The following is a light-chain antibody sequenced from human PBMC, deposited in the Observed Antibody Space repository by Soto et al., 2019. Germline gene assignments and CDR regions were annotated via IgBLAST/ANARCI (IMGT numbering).Light chain of an antibody. J-gene: IGLJ2*01. CDR3: QSYDPTLNVV. CDR1: SANIGAAYN. CDR2: GNN. Sequence: QSVLTQPPSVSGAPGQRVTISCTGSSANIGAAYNVDWYQQLPGTAPKLLIYGNNNRPSGVPARFSGSKSGTSASLAIAGLQAEDEGDYYCQSYDPTLNVVFGGGTKVTVL. V-gene: IGLV1-40*01.